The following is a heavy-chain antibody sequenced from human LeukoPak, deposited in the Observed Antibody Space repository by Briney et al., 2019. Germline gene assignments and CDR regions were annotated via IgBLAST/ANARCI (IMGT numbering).Heavy chain of an antibody. J-gene: IGHJ4*02. CDR2: INPHSGDT. D-gene: IGHD6-13*01. CDR3: AREMGAYSSSWHFDY. V-gene: IGHV1-2*06. CDR1: GYTFTGYY. Sequence: ASVKVSCKTSGYTFTGYYMNWVRQAPGQGLEWMGRINPHSGDTNYARKFRGRVTMTRDTSISTAYMELSRLRSDDTAVYFCAREMGAYSSSWHFDYWGQGTLVTVSS.